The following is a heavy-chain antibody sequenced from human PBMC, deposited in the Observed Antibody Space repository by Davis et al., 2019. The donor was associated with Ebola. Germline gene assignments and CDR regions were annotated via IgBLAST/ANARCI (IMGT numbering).Heavy chain of an antibody. J-gene: IGHJ4*02. D-gene: IGHD2-21*01. CDR1: GFTFSTYS. Sequence: GESLKISCAASGFTFSTYSMSWVRQAPGKGLEWVSSISSDSDYIYYADSAKGRFTISRDNAKNSLYLQMNSLRAEDTAVYYCAKVEFGIQGYWGQGTLVTVSS. CDR3: AKVEFGIQGY. V-gene: IGHV3-21*01. CDR2: ISSDSDYI.